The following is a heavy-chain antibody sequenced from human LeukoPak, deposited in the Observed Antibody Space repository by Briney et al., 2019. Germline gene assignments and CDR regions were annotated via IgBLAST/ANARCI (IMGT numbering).Heavy chain of an antibody. CDR2: ISYDGSTK. Sequence: PGGSLRLSCEASGFTFSNYAMHWVRRDPGKGLEWVALISYDGSTKHYAVSVKGRFTISRDNSKNTLSLQINSLRSEDTAVYYCAKDLHYYGPGSSPQYWGQGTLVTVSS. V-gene: IGHV3-30*18. D-gene: IGHD3-10*01. CDR3: AKDLHYYGPGSSPQY. CDR1: GFTFSNYA. J-gene: IGHJ4*02.